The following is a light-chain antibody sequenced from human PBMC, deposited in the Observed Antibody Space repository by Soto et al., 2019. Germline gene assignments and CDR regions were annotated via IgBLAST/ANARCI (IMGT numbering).Light chain of an antibody. J-gene: IGKJ1*01. Sequence: EIVLTQSPATLSSFPGDRGTLACRASQYTTTRLAWYQHSPGQAPRLLIYQTSLRAAGIPARFSASGSGTDFTLTITRLEPEDFAVYYCQYYGNSPLTFGQGTKVDVK. CDR1: QYTTTR. V-gene: IGKV3-20*01. CDR2: QTS. CDR3: QYYGNSPLT.